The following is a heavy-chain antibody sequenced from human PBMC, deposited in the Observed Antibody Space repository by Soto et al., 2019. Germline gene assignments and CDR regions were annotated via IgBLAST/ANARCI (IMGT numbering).Heavy chain of an antibody. V-gene: IGHV1-2*02. J-gene: IGHJ4*02. CDR3: ARGPLE. CDR2: INPNSGGT. CDR1: GYTFTVYY. Sequence: ASVKVSCKASGYTFTVYYMHWVRQAPGQGLEWMGWINPNSGGTNYAQKFQGRVTLTRDTAIDTAYMELTRLTLDDTAIYYCARGPLEWGQGTLVTVSS.